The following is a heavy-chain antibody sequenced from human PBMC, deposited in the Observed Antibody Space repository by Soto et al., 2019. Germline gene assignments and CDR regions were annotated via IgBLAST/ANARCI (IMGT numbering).Heavy chain of an antibody. Sequence: GASVKVSCKASGGTFSSYAISWVRQAPGQGLEWMGGIIPIFGTANYAQKFQGRVTITADESTSTAYMELSSLRSEDTAVYYCARDREAVAGTRGYFDYWGQGTRVTVSS. V-gene: IGHV1-69*13. CDR1: GGTFSSYA. CDR2: IIPIFGTA. CDR3: ARDREAVAGTRGYFDY. J-gene: IGHJ4*02. D-gene: IGHD6-19*01.